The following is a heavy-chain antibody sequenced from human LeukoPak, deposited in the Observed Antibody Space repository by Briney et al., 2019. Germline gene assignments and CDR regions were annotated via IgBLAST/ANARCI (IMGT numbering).Heavy chain of an antibody. J-gene: IGHJ4*02. CDR3: ARSEHSSSSFDY. D-gene: IGHD6-6*01. CDR2: ISSSSTHI. V-gene: IGHV3-21*01. CDR1: GFTLTSYS. Sequence: GGSLRLPCAASGFTLTSYSMNWVRQAPGEGREWVSYISSSSTHIYYADSVKGRFTISRDNARNSLYLQMNSLRAEDTAIYYCARSEHSSSSFDYWGQGTLVTVSS.